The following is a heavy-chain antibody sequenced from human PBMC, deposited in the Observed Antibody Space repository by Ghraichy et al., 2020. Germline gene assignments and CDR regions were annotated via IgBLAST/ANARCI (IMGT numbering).Heavy chain of an antibody. J-gene: IGHJ4*02. CDR1: GFTFSSYA. D-gene: IGHD6-13*01. CDR2: ISSNGGST. Sequence: GESLNISCSASGFTFSSYAMHWVRQAPGKGLEYVSAISSNGGSTYYADSVKGRFTISRDNSKNTLYLQMSSLRAEDTAVYYCTIGYSSSWHTPAWSWGQGTLVTVSS. CDR3: TIGYSSSWHTPAWS. V-gene: IGHV3-64D*06.